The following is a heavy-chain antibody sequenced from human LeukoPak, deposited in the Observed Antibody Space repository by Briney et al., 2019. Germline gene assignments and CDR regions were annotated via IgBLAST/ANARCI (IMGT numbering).Heavy chain of an antibody. CDR1: GYTFTGYY. D-gene: IGHD3-3*01. CDR3: ASSEEYYDFWSGYSDYYYGMDV. CDR2: INPNSGGT. V-gene: IGHV1-2*02. Sequence: ASVKVSCKASGYTFTGYYMHWVRQAPGQGLEWMGWINPNSGGTNYAQKFQGRVTMTGDTSISTAYMELSRLRSDDTAVYYCASSEEYYDFWSGYSDYYYGMDVWGQGTTVTVSS. J-gene: IGHJ6*02.